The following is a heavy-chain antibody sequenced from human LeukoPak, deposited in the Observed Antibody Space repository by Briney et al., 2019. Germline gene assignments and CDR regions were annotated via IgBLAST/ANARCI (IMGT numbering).Heavy chain of an antibody. V-gene: IGHV3-30*18. CDR3: AKDSLSGSYYPDY. Sequence: GGSPRLSCAASGFTFSQNGMHWVRQAPGKGLGWVAVITYDGSNKYYADSVKGRFTISRDNSKNTLYLQMNSLRAEDTAVYYCAKDSLSGSYYPDYWGQGTLVTVSS. CDR1: GFTFSQNG. D-gene: IGHD1-26*01. CDR2: ITYDGSNK. J-gene: IGHJ4*02.